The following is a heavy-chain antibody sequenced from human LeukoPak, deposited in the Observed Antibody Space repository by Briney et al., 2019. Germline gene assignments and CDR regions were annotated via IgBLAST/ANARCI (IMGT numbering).Heavy chain of an antibody. D-gene: IGHD1-26*01. CDR2: ISSSSSYI. Sequence: GGSLRLSCAASGFTFSSYGMHWVRQAPGKGLEWVSSISSSSSYIYYADSVKGRFTISRDNAKNSLYLQMNSLRAEDTAVYYCARGGGSYGMYAFDIWGQGTMVTVSS. J-gene: IGHJ3*02. CDR3: ARGGGSYGMYAFDI. V-gene: IGHV3-21*01. CDR1: GFTFSSYG.